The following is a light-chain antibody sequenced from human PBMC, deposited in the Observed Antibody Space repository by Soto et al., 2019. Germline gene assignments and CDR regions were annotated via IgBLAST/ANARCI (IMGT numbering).Light chain of an antibody. CDR2: GAS. J-gene: IGKJ1*01. CDR3: QQYNNWPLT. CDR1: QSVSSN. V-gene: IGKV3-15*01. Sequence: EIVLTQSPGTLSLSPGDRATLSCRASQSVSSNLAWYQQKPGQAPRLLIYGASTRATGIPARFSGSGSGTEFTLTISSLQSEDFAVYYCQQYNNWPLTFGQGTKVDI.